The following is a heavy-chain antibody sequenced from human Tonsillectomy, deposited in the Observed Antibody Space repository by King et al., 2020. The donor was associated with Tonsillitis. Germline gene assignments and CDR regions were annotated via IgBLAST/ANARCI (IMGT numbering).Heavy chain of an antibody. Sequence: QLVQSGGGLVQPGRSLRLSCVVSGFTFGDYAMSWFRQAPGKGLEWIGFIRSKANGGTTEYAASVKDRVNISRDDSKSIAYMQKDSSKTEDTGVYYCVRDSVYYDFSVGRGDAFDIWGQGTMVTVSS. V-gene: IGHV3-49*03. CDR3: VRDSVYYDFSVGRGDAFDI. CDR1: GFTFGDYA. J-gene: IGHJ3*02. D-gene: IGHD3-22*01. CDR2: IRSKANGGTT.